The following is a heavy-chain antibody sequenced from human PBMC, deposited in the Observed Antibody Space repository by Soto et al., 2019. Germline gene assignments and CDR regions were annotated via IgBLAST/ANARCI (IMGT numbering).Heavy chain of an antibody. V-gene: IGHV4-59*01. J-gene: IGHJ4*01. CDR1: GGSISSYY. CDR2: IYYSGST. CDR3: ARADLYSSSPGAFGD. D-gene: IGHD6-13*01. Sequence: PSETLSLTCTVSGGSISSYYWSWIRQPPGKGLEWIGYIYYSGSTNYNPSLKSRVTISVDTSKNQFSLKLSSVTAADTAVYYCARADLYSSSPGAFGDWGHGTLVTVSS.